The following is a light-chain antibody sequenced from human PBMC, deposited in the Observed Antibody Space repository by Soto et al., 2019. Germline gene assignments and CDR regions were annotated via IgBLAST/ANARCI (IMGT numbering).Light chain of an antibody. CDR2: GAS. Sequence: IVMTQSPDTLSVSPGERATLSCRASQSVRSNLAWYQQKPAQAPRLLIYGASTRATGIPARFSGSGSGTEFTLTINSLQSEDFAVYYCQQRSNWPPITFGQGTRLEI. V-gene: IGKV3-15*01. CDR3: QQRSNWPPIT. J-gene: IGKJ5*01. CDR1: QSVRSN.